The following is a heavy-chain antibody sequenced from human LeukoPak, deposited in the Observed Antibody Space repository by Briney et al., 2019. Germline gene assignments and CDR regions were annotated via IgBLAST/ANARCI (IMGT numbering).Heavy chain of an antibody. CDR1: GYTFTGYY. CDR3: AREVSALRGFGEGNFDY. V-gene: IGHV1-2*04. J-gene: IGHJ4*02. Sequence: GASVKVSCKASGYTFTGYYMHWVRQAPGQGLEWMGWINPNSGGTNYAQKFQGWVTMTRDTSISTAYMELSRLRSDDTAVYYCAREVSALRGFGEGNFDYWGQGTLVTVSS. CDR2: INPNSGGT. D-gene: IGHD3-10*01.